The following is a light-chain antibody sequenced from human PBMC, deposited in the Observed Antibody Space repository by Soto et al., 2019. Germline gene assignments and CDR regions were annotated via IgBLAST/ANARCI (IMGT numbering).Light chain of an antibody. CDR1: SSDVGVYNF. CDR2: NVY. V-gene: IGLV2-14*03. J-gene: IGLJ1*01. Sequence: QSALTQPASVSGSPGQSITISCTGTSSDVGVYNFVSWHQQHPGKAPKLIIYNVYDRPSGISYRFSGSKSGNTASLTISGLQGEDEADYYCSSYTISRTYVFGTGTKLTVL. CDR3: SSYTISRTYV.